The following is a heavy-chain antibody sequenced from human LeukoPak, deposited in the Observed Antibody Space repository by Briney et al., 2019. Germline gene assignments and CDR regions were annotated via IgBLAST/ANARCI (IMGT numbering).Heavy chain of an antibody. V-gene: IGHV1-46*01. CDR2: INPIGGSA. D-gene: IGHD3-16*02. J-gene: IGHJ4*02. CDR1: GYTFTKYY. Sequence: ASVKVSCKASGYTFTKYYIHWVRQAPGQGLEWMGKINPIGGSATYAQKFQGRVTMTRDTSTSTVYMELSRLKSEDTAVFYCARVSGMGELSVEVDYWGQGTLVTVSS. CDR3: ARVSGMGELSVEVDY.